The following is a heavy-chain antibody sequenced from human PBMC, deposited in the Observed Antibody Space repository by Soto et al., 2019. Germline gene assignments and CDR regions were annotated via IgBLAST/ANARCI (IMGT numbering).Heavy chain of an antibody. CDR1: GGSISSSSYY. V-gene: IGHV4-39*01. D-gene: IGHD6-13*01. CDR2: IYCSGST. Sequence: SETLSLTCTVSGGSISSSSYYWGWIRQPPGKGLEWIGSIYCSGSTYYNPSLKSRVTISVDTSKNQFSLKLSSVTAADTAVYYCARGPGIAAPYYGMDVWGQGTTVTVSS. CDR3: ARGPGIAAPYYGMDV. J-gene: IGHJ6*02.